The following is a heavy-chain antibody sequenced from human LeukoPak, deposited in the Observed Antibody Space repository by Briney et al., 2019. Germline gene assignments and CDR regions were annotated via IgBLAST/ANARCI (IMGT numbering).Heavy chain of an antibody. J-gene: IGHJ6*04. CDR1: GGSFSGYY. V-gene: IGHV4-34*01. D-gene: IGHD2-21*01. CDR2: INHSGSN. CDR3: ARGLRQRGGILAPF. Sequence: SETLSLTCAVHGGSFSGYYWSWIRQPPGKGLEWIGEINHSGSNNYNPSLKSRVTISVDTSKNQFSLKLSSVTAADTAVYYCARGLRQRGGILAPFWGKGTTVTVSS.